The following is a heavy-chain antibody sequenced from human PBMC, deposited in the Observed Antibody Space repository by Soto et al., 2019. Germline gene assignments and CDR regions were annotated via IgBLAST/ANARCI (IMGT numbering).Heavy chain of an antibody. Sequence: QVQLVESRGGVVQHGRSLRLSCAASGFTFSSYGMHWVREAPGKGLEWVAVISSDGSDKYYADSVKGRFTISRDNSKNTLYVQLNRMRAEDTALYYCARDRLYGAGLIDVWGQGTTVTVSS. V-gene: IGHV3-30-3*01. CDR3: ARDRLYGAGLIDV. D-gene: IGHD3-10*01. J-gene: IGHJ6*02. CDR1: GFTFSSYG. CDR2: ISSDGSDK.